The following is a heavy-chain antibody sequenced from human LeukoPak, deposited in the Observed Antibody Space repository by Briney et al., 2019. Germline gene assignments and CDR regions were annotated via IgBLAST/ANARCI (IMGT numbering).Heavy chain of an antibody. D-gene: IGHD2-15*01. CDR3: TRRVSATRWFDP. CDR1: GFTFSSYW. CDR2: INSDGSTT. V-gene: IGHV3-74*01. J-gene: IGHJ5*02. Sequence: GGSLRLSCAASGFTFSSYWMHWVRQPPGKGLVWVSRINSDGSTTNYADSVKGRFTISRDNAENTLYLQMNGLRVEDTAVYYCTRRVSATRWFDPWGQGTLVTVSS.